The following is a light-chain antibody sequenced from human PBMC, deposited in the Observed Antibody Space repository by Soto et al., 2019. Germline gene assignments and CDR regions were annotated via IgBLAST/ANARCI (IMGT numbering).Light chain of an antibody. Sequence: QSALTQPPSASGSPGQSVTISCTGTSSDVGGYNYVSWYQQHPGKAPKLMIYEVSKRPSGVPDRFSGSKSGNTASLTVSGLQAEDEADYYCSSYAGSNMVFGTGIKLTVL. CDR3: SSYAGSNMV. CDR2: EVS. V-gene: IGLV2-8*01. CDR1: SSDVGGYNY. J-gene: IGLJ1*01.